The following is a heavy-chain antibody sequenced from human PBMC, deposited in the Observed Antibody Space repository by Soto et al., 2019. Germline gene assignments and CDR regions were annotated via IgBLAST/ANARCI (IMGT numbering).Heavy chain of an antibody. CDR2: IYYSGTT. CDR1: GGAISSYY. Sequence: LSLTCTVSGGAISSYYWSWIRQPPGQGLEWIGYIYYSGTTNYNPSLKSRVTISVDTSKNHFSLKLRSVTAADTAVYYCARLNGYCVSPKSHGYYGMHVWGQGPTVTVSS. J-gene: IGHJ6*02. D-gene: IGHD2-2*03. CDR3: ARLNGYCVSPKSHGYYGMHV. V-gene: IGHV4-59*01.